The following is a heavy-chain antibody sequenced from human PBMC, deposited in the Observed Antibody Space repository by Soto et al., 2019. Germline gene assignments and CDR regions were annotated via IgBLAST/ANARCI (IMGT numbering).Heavy chain of an antibody. V-gene: IGHV4-4*07. Sequence: QVQLQESGPGLVKPSETLSLTCTVSGGSINTYYWSWIRQPAGQGLEWIGRMYFTGSTTYNPSLKSRVTMSVATSKNQFFLELTSVTAADTAVYYCARGDGLYYDTSGSYSYYGLDVWGQGTTVTVSS. CDR3: ARGDGLYYDTSGSYSYYGLDV. J-gene: IGHJ6*02. CDR1: GGSINTYY. D-gene: IGHD3-22*01. CDR2: MYFTGST.